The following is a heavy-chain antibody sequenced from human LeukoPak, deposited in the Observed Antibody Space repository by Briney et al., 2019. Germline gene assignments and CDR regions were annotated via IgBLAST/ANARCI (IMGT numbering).Heavy chain of an antibody. CDR1: GGSISSGDYY. Sequence: SETLSLTCTVSGGSISSGDYYWSWIRQPPGKGLEWIGYIYYSGSTYYNSSLKSRVTISVDTSKNQFSLKLSSVTAADTAVYYCARYLDYYWFDPWGQGTLVTVSS. J-gene: IGHJ5*02. CDR3: ARYLDYYWFDP. CDR2: IYYSGST. D-gene: IGHD2/OR15-2a*01. V-gene: IGHV4-30-4*08.